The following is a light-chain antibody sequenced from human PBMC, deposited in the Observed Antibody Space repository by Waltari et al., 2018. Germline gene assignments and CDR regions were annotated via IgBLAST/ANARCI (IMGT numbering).Light chain of an antibody. Sequence: EIVLTQSPGTLSLSPGDRATLSCRASESLYARPLDWYQLKPSQAPRLLIYGTFRRAIGIPDRFSVIGYGTDFTLTISRLEPEDFAVYYCKHYGSSPPVITFGGGTRVEIK. J-gene: IGKJ4*01. CDR2: GTF. CDR1: ESLYARP. CDR3: KHYGSSPPVIT. V-gene: IGKV3-20*01.